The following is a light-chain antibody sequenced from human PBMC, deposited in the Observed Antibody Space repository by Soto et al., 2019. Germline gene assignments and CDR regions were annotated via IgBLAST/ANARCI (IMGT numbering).Light chain of an antibody. CDR1: SSDVGGYNY. J-gene: IGLJ2*01. CDR3: GSYTSSSTLVV. CDR2: EVS. V-gene: IGLV2-14*01. Sequence: QSALTQPASVSGSPGQSITISCTGTSSDVGGYNYVSWYQQHPGKAPKLMIYEVSNRPSGVSNRFSGCKSGNTASLTISGLQAEEEADYYCGSYTSSSTLVVFGGGTKLTVL.